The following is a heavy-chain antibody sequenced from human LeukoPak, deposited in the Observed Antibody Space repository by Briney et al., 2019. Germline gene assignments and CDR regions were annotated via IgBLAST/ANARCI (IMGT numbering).Heavy chain of an antibody. Sequence: PSETLSLTCTVSGGSISSTSYYWGWIRQPPGKGLEWIGTIYYSGSTYYNPSLKSRVTISVDTSKNQFSLKLSSVTAADTAVYYCARLGGIARGYSGYGPYWYFDLWGRGTLVTVSS. D-gene: IGHD5-12*01. CDR2: IYYSGST. V-gene: IGHV4-39*01. J-gene: IGHJ2*01. CDR3: ARLGGIARGYSGYGPYWYFDL. CDR1: GGSISSTSYY.